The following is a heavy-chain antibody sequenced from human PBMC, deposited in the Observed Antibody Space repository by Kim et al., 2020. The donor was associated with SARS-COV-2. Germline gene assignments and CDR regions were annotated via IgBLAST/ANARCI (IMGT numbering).Heavy chain of an antibody. J-gene: IGHJ4*02. CDR2: INPDGSDK. CDR1: GFAFSTYS. Sequence: GGSLRLSCAASGFAFSTYSMSWIRQAPGKGLEWVANINPDGSDKHYLDSVKGRFTISSDNAKNSVYLQMSTLRVEDTALYYCARFRAGLAYWGQGSLVT. V-gene: IGHV3-7*01. CDR3: ARFRAGLAY.